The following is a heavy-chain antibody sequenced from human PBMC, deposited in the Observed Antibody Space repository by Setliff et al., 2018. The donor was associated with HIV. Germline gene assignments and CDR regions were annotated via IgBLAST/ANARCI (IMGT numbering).Heavy chain of an antibody. D-gene: IGHD2-15*01. CDR2: ISTSGTT. V-gene: IGHV4-61*09. Sequence: SETLSLTCTVSGDSITSGTYYWSWIRQPAGMRLEWIGHISTSGTTNYNPSLKSRVTISADTSQNQFSLKLKHVTAADTAVYYCAREQYHFVVDYYYYYGMDVWGQGNTVTVSS. CDR3: AREQYHFVVDYYYYYGMDV. CDR1: GDSITSGTYY. J-gene: IGHJ6*02.